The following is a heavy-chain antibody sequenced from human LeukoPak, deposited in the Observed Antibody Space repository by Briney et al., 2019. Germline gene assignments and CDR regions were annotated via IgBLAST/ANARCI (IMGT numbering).Heavy chain of an antibody. Sequence: VASVKVSCKASGYTFTGYYMHWVRQAPGQGLEWMGWINPNSGGTNYAQKFQGRVTMTRDTSISTAYMELSRLRSDDTAVYYCASGSSWPPTFNDAFDIWGQGTMVTVSS. CDR3: ASGSSWPPTFNDAFDI. CDR2: INPNSGGT. CDR1: GYTFTGYY. V-gene: IGHV1-2*02. J-gene: IGHJ3*02. D-gene: IGHD6-13*01.